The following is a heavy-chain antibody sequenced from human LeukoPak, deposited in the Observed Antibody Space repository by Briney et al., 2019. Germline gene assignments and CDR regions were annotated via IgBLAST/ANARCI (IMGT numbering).Heavy chain of an antibody. J-gene: IGHJ4*02. D-gene: IGHD6-13*01. CDR1: GGSISSYY. CDR2: IFYSGSP. Sequence: SGTLSLTCTVSGGSISSYYWSWIRQPPGKGLEWIGNIFYSGSPNYNPSLESRVTISFDTSKNQFSLKLSSVTAADTAVYYCARVGHLAAAGSYDYWGQGTLVTVSS. CDR3: ARVGHLAAAGSYDY. V-gene: IGHV4-59*08.